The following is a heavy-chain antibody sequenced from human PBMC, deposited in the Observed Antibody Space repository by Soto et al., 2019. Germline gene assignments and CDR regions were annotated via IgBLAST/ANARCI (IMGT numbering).Heavy chain of an antibody. CDR1: GFLVNSAY. CDR3: ARSGYSLAWGY. Sequence: EVQLVESGGGLIPPGGSLRLSCAASGFLVNSAYMTWVRQAPGKGLEWLSMINSDGSTLYAESVKGRFTISRDNSKNRLDLQMNSLRAEDTAMDYCARSGYSLAWGYWGQGTLVIVTS. D-gene: IGHD5-18*01. CDR2: INSDGST. V-gene: IGHV3-53*01. J-gene: IGHJ4*02.